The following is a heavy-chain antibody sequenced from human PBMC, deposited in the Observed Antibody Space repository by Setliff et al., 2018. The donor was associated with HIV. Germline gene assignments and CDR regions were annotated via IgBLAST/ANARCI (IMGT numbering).Heavy chain of an antibody. CDR3: ARGESTTWDLAEYFQH. J-gene: IGHJ1*01. CDR1: GVSVSSGGYY. CDR2: VYYTVTS. D-gene: IGHD2-2*01. V-gene: IGHV4-31*03. Sequence: LSLTCTVSGVSVSSGGYYWSWIRQHPGEGLEWIGYVYYTVTSYFNPSLKSRITISVDTSKNHFSLKLGFVTAADTAVYYCARGESTTWDLAEYFQHWGHGTLVTVSS.